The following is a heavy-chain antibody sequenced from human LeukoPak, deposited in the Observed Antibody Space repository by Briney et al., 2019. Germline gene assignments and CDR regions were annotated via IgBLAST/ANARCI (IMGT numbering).Heavy chain of an antibody. CDR2: ISGSGGST. CDR1: GFTFSSYA. D-gene: IGHD3-9*01. Sequence: AGGSLRLSCAASGFTFSSYAMSWVRQAPGKGLEWVSAISGSGGSTYYADSVKGRFTISRDNSKNTLYLQMNSLRAEDTAVYYCANSVLRYFDWLSPRDAFDIWGQGTMVTVSS. J-gene: IGHJ3*02. CDR3: ANSVLRYFDWLSPRDAFDI. V-gene: IGHV3-23*01.